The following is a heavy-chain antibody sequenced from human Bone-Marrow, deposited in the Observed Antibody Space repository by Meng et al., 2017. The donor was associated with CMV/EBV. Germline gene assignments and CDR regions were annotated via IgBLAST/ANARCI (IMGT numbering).Heavy chain of an antibody. V-gene: IGHV1-46*01. CDR1: GYTFTSYY. Sequence: ASVKVSCKASGYTFTSYYMHWVRQAPGQGLEWMGIINPSGGSTSYAQKFQGRVTMTRDTSTSTVYMELSSLRSEDTAVYYCASEVLNCSSTSCYPWFDPWGQRTLVTVSS. J-gene: IGHJ5*02. CDR3: ASEVLNCSSTSCYPWFDP. CDR2: INPSGGST. D-gene: IGHD2-2*01.